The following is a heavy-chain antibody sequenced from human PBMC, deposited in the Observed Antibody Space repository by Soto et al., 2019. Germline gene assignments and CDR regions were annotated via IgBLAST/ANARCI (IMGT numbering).Heavy chain of an antibody. Sequence: ASETLSLTCTVSGGSISSYYWSWIRQPPGKGLEWIGYIYYTGLSNSNPSLNSRVTMSVDTSKNQFSLKLSSVTAADTAVYYCARGMTTVTTFDYWGQGTLVTVSS. CDR2: IYYTGLS. CDR1: GGSISSYY. V-gene: IGHV4-59*12. CDR3: ARGMTTVTTFDY. J-gene: IGHJ4*02. D-gene: IGHD4-17*01.